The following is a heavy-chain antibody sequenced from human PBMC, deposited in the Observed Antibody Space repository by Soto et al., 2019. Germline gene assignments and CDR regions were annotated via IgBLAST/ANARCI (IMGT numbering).Heavy chain of an antibody. CDR3: ARVPFVKSYYYYYYMDV. CDR2: IYYSGST. CDR1: GGSISSYY. D-gene: IGHD3-3*01. J-gene: IGHJ6*03. Sequence: SETLSLTCTVSGGSISSYYWSWIRQPPGKGLEWIGYIYYSGSTNYNPSLKSRVTISVDTSKNQFSLKLSSVTAADTAVYYCARVPFVKSYYYYYYMDVWGKGTTVTVSS. V-gene: IGHV4-59*01.